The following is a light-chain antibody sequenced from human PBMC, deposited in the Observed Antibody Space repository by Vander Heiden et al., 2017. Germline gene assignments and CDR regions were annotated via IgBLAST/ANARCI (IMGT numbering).Light chain of an antibody. Sequence: QSVLTQPPSVSAAPGQKVTISCSGSSSNIGNNYVSWYQQLPGTAPKLLIYEINKRPSGIPDRFSGSKSGTSATLGITGLQTGDEADYYCGTWYSSLSAGVFGGGTKLTVL. CDR1: SSNIGNNY. CDR3: GTWYSSLSAGV. V-gene: IGLV1-51*02. J-gene: IGLJ3*02. CDR2: EIN.